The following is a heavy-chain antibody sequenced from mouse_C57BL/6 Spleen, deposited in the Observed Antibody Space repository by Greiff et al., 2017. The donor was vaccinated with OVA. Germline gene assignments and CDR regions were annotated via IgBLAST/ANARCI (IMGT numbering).Heavy chain of an antibody. CDR3: ARWAGGYFDV. CDR1: GYTFTDYY. Sequence: QVQLQQSGAELVRPGASVKLSCKASGYTFTDYYINWVKQRPGQGLEWIARIYPGSGNTYYNEKFKGKATLTAEKSSSTAYMQLSSLTSEDSAVYVCARWAGGYFDVWGTGTTVTVSS. V-gene: IGHV1-76*01. J-gene: IGHJ1*03. D-gene: IGHD3-3*01. CDR2: IYPGSGNT.